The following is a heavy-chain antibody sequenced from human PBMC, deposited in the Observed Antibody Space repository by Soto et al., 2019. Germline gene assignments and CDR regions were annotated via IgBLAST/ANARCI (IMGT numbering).Heavy chain of an antibody. Sequence: EVQLLESGGGLVQPGGSLRLSCAASGFTFSTYSMAWVRQAPGRGPEWVSGIIQDGTPHYADSVKGRFTISRDNSRSSVYLEMIALRGEDTAVYYCAKDMRPDGVWDFGHWGQGTLVTVSS. V-gene: IGHV3-23*01. D-gene: IGHD4-17*01. J-gene: IGHJ4*02. CDR3: AKDMRPDGVWDFGH. CDR1: GFTFSTYS. CDR2: IIQDGTP.